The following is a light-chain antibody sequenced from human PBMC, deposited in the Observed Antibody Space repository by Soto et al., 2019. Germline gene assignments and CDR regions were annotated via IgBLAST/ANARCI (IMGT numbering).Light chain of an antibody. CDR2: EVV. J-gene: IGLJ2*01. V-gene: IGLV2-8*01. Sequence: QSALTQPPSASGSPGQSVTISCTGTKSDIGVYDFVSWYQQHPGKAPRLIIYEVVQRPSGVPDRFSGSKSGNTASLTVSGLQPEDEADYYCTSFAGSDKLIFGGGTKLTVL. CDR1: KSDIGVYDF. CDR3: TSFAGSDKLI.